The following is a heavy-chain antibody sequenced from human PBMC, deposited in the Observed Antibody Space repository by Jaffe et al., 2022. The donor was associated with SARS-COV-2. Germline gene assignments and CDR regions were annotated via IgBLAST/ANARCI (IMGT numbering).Heavy chain of an antibody. J-gene: IGHJ5*02. V-gene: IGHV3-33*01. CDR3: ARDWGIAATNWFDP. CDR1: GFTFSSYG. D-gene: IGHD6-25*01. CDR2: IWYDGSNK. Sequence: QVQLVESGGGVVQPGRSLRLSCAASGFTFSSYGMHWVRQAPGKGLEWVAVIWYDGSNKYYADSVKGRFTISRDNSKNTLYLQMNSLRAEDTAVYYCARDWGIAATNWFDPWGQGTLVTVSS.